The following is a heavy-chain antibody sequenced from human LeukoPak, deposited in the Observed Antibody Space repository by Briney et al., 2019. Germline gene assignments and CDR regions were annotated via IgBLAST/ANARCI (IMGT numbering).Heavy chain of an antibody. Sequence: SETLSLTCTVSGCSISTDYWSWIRQPAGRGLQWIGRIYTSGSTNYNPSLKSRVTMSVDTSKNQLSLKVNSVTAADTAVYYCARLGSPYYYYYMDVWGKGTTVTISS. V-gene: IGHV4-4*07. J-gene: IGHJ6*03. CDR1: GCSISTDY. CDR2: IYTSGST. CDR3: ARLGSPYYYYYMDV.